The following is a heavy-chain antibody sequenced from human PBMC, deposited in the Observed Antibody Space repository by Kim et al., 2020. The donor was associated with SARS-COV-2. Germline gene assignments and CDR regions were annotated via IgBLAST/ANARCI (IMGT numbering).Heavy chain of an antibody. Sequence: SGPTLVNPTQTLTLTCTFSGFSLSTSGVGVGWIRQPPGKALEWLALIYWDDDKRYSPSLKSRLTITKDTSKNQVVLTMTNMDPVDTATYYCARGGYYYDSSGYYHPLHYFDYWGQGTLVTVSS. J-gene: IGHJ4*02. V-gene: IGHV2-5*02. D-gene: IGHD3-22*01. CDR3: ARGGYYYDSSGYYHPLHYFDY. CDR1: GFSLSTSGVG. CDR2: IYWDDDK.